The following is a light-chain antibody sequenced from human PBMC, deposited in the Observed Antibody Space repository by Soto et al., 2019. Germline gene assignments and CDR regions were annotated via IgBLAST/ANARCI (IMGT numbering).Light chain of an antibody. CDR2: LNSDGSH. CDR1: SGRSSYA. V-gene: IGLV4-69*01. J-gene: IGLJ2*01. Sequence: QPVLTQSPSASASLGASVKVTCTLSSGRSSYAIAWHQQQPEKGPRYLMKLNSDGSHKKGDGISDRFSGSSSGAERYLTISSLQSEDEADYYCQTWGTGTVVFGGGTKLTVL. CDR3: QTWGTGTVV.